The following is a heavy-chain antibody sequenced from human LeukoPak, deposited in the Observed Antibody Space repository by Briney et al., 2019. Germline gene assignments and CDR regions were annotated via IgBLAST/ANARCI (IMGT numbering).Heavy chain of an antibody. CDR2: MNPNSGNT. Sequence: GASVKVSCKASGYTFTGYYMHWVRQAPGQGLEWMGWMNPNSGNTGYAQKFQGRVTITRNTSISTAYMELSSLRSEDTAVYYCARAGYSSSWYRYYYYMDVWGKGTTVTVSS. J-gene: IGHJ6*03. D-gene: IGHD6-13*01. CDR3: ARAGYSSSWYRYYYYMDV. CDR1: GYTFTGYY. V-gene: IGHV1-8*03.